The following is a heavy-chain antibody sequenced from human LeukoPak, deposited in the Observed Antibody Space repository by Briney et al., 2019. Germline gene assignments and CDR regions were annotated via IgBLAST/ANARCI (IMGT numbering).Heavy chain of an antibody. CDR2: IHTSGNT. CDR1: GGSISTYY. D-gene: IGHD6-19*01. CDR3: AREGGQWPAYYYYMDV. Sequence: SETLSLTCTVSGGSISTYYWSWIRQPAGKGLEWIGRIHTSGNTDYSPSLKSRVTMSVDTSKNQFSLKLSSVTAADTAIYYCAREGGQWPAYYYYMDVWGKGTMVTVSS. J-gene: IGHJ6*03. V-gene: IGHV4-4*07.